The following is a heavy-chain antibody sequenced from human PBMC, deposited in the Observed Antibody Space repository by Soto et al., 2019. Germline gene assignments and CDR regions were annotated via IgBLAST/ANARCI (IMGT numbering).Heavy chain of an antibody. CDR3: ARDPALWFGELISFEAEYYFDY. Sequence: GGSLRLSCAASGFTFSSYSMNWVRQAPGKGLEWVSSISSSSSYIYYADSVKGRFTISRDNAKNSLYLQMNSLRAEDTAVYYCARDPALWFGELISFEAEYYFDYWGQGTLVTVSS. J-gene: IGHJ4*02. CDR1: GFTFSSYS. V-gene: IGHV3-21*01. CDR2: ISSSSSYI. D-gene: IGHD3-10*01.